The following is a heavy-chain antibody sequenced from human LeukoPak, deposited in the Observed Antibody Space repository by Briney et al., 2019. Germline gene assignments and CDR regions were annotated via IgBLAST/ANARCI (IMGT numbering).Heavy chain of an antibody. CDR1: GYTFTGYY. D-gene: IGHD3-3*01. CDR3: ARDAPALVGRFLEWSNAFDI. Sequence: SVKVSCKASGYTFTGYYMHWVRQAPGQGLEWMGWINPNSGGTNYAQKFQGRVTMTRDTSTSTAYMELSRLRSDDTAVYYCARDAPALVGRFLEWSNAFDIWGQGTMVTVSS. CDR2: INPNSGGT. V-gene: IGHV1-2*02. J-gene: IGHJ3*02.